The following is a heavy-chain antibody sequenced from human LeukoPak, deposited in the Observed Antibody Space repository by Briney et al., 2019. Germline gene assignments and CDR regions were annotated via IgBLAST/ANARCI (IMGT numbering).Heavy chain of an antibody. D-gene: IGHD3-10*01. V-gene: IGHV3-23*01. CDR2: ISGSGGST. CDR1: GFSFSIYG. Sequence: GGTLRLSCEASGFSFSIYGMSWVRQAPGKGLEWVSAISGSGGSTYYADSVKGRFTISRDNSKNTLYLQMNSLRAEDTAVYYCAKGGHYGSGSYYNILPFDYWGQGTLVTVSS. CDR3: AKGGHYGSGSYYNILPFDY. J-gene: IGHJ4*02.